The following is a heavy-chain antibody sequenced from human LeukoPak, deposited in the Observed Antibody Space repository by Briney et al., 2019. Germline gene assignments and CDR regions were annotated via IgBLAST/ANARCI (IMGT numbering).Heavy chain of an antibody. Sequence: SETLSLTCTVSGGSISGYFWSWIRQPPGKGLEWIGYIYSTGTTNYSPSLSSRVTISVDTSKNQLSLNLRFVTATDTAVYHCARHNPPPTGFFSGTSCFMAGSQYFYMDVWGKGTSVTGS. V-gene: IGHV4-4*09. CDR2: IYSTGTT. D-gene: IGHD2-2*01. CDR1: GGSISGYF. J-gene: IGHJ6*03. CDR3: ARHNPPPTGFFSGTSCFMAGSQYFYMDV.